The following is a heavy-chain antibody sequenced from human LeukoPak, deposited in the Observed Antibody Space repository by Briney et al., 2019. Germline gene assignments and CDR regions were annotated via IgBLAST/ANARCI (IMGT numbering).Heavy chain of an antibody. CDR3: VKAGSGSYYNWFDP. V-gene: IGHV3-64D*09. CDR2: ISSNGGTT. D-gene: IGHD3-10*01. Sequence: PEGSLRLSCSASGFTFSSYSMHWVRQAPGKGLEYVSAISSNGGTTYYADSVKGRFTISRDNSRNTLYLQMSSLRAEDTAVYYCVKAGSGSYYNWFDPWGQGTLVTVSS. CDR1: GFTFSSYS. J-gene: IGHJ5*02.